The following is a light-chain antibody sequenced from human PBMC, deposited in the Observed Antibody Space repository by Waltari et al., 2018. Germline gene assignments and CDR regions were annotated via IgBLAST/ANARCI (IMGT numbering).Light chain of an antibody. CDR2: WAS. CDR3: QQYYNTRSIT. CDR1: QRVLYSSNNKNY. J-gene: IGKJ5*01. V-gene: IGKV4-1*01. Sequence: DIVMTQSPDSLAVSLGERAPINCKSRQRVLYSSNNKNYLAWYQQKPGQSPKLLIYWASTRESGVPDRFSGSGSGTDFTLTISTLQAEDVAVYYCQQYYNTRSITFGQGTRLEIK.